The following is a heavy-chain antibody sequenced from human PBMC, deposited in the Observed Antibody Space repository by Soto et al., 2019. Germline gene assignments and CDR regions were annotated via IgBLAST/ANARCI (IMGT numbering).Heavy chain of an antibody. CDR1: GYTFTSYY. CDR3: ARGFCTTTTCLVGDF. J-gene: IGHJ4*02. V-gene: IGHV1-46*01. D-gene: IGHD2-2*01. Sequence: QVQLVQSGAEVKKPGASVKISCKSSGYTFTSYYMHWVRQAPGQGLEWMGMINPSGGSTNYAQRFQRRVTMTRETSTSTVYMDLSDLRSEDTAVYYCARGFCTTTTCLVGDFWGQGTLVTVSS. CDR2: INPSGGST.